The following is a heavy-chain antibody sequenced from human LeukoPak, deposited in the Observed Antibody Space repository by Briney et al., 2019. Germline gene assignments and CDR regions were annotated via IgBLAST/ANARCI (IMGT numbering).Heavy chain of an antibody. CDR2: IWYDGSNK. Sequence: GGSLRLSCAASGFTFSSYGMHWVCQAPGKGLEWVAVIWYDGSNKYYADSVKGRFTISRDNSKNTLYLQMNSLRAEDTAVYYCAKARGNSNHNRDYYYMDVWGKGTTVTVSS. J-gene: IGHJ6*03. D-gene: IGHD4-11*01. CDR3: AKARGNSNHNRDYYYMDV. V-gene: IGHV3-33*06. CDR1: GFTFSSYG.